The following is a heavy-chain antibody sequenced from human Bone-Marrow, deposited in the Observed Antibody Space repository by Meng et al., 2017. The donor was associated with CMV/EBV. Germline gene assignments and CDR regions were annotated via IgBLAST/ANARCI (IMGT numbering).Heavy chain of an antibody. CDR1: GFTFSSYA. D-gene: IGHD2-2*01. CDR3: ARTIGDIVVVPAAMEVYYYYGMDV. J-gene: IGHJ6*02. Sequence: GESLKISCAASGFTFSSYAMHWVRQAPGKGLEWVAVISYDGSNKYYADSVKGRFTISRDNSKNTLYLQMNSLRAEDTAVYYCARTIGDIVVVPAAMEVYYYYGMDVWGQGTTVTVSS. V-gene: IGHV3-30*04. CDR2: ISYDGSNK.